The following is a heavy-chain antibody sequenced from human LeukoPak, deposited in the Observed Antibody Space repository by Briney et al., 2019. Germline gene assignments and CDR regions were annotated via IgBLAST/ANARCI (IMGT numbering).Heavy chain of an antibody. Sequence: ASVKVSCKASGYTFTGYYMHWVRQAPGQGLEWMGRINPNSGGTNYAQKFQGRVTMTRDTSISTAYMELSRLRSDDTAVHYCARDGGYYYDSSGKDYWGQGTLVTVSS. V-gene: IGHV1-2*06. J-gene: IGHJ4*02. CDR2: INPNSGGT. CDR1: GYTFTGYY. D-gene: IGHD3-22*01. CDR3: ARDGGYYYDSSGKDY.